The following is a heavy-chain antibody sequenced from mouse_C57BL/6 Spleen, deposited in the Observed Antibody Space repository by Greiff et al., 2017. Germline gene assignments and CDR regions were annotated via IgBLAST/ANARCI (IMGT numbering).Heavy chain of an antibody. Sequence: QVHVKQSGPELVKPGASVKISCKASGYTFTDYYINWVKQRPGQGLEWIGWIFPGSGSTYYNEKFKGKATLTVDKSSSTAYMLLSSLTSEDAAVYFCARHCYGSRGFDYWGQGTTLTVSS. CDR3: ARHCYGSRGFDY. J-gene: IGHJ2*01. D-gene: IGHD1-1*01. V-gene: IGHV1-75*01. CDR1: GYTFTDYY. CDR2: IFPGSGST.